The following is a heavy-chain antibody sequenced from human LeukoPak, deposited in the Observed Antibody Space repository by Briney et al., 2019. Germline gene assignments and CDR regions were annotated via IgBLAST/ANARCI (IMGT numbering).Heavy chain of an antibody. Sequence: SDTLSLTCAVSDYSTSSNYWWGWIRQPPGKGLEWIGYIYYSGSTYYNPSLGSRVTMSVDPSKNQFSLKVSSVTAVDTAVYYCARKPNSEYYFDYWGQGTLVTVSS. D-gene: IGHD3-10*01. J-gene: IGHJ4*02. CDR1: DYSTSSNYW. CDR3: ARKPNSEYYFDY. CDR2: IYYSGST. V-gene: IGHV4-28*01.